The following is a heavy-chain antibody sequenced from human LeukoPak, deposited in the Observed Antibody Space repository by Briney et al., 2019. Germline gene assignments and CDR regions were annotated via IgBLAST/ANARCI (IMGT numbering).Heavy chain of an antibody. V-gene: IGHV3-23*01. Sequence: PGGSLRLSCAASGFTFSSYAMSWVRQAPGKGLGWVSAISGSGGSTYYADSVKGRFTISRDNSKNTLCLQMNSLRAEDAAVYYCAKRHENAFDPWGQGTLVTVSS. CDR2: ISGSGGST. J-gene: IGHJ5*02. CDR1: GFTFSSYA. CDR3: AKRHENAFDP. D-gene: IGHD1-1*01.